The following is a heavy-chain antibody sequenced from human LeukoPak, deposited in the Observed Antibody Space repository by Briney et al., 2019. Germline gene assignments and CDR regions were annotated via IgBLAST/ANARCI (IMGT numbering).Heavy chain of an antibody. CDR2: INEDGSEK. CDR3: ARGETMDV. Sequence: GSLRRSCVAPEFSIETYWMSCVRQDAGEGREGVANINEDGSEKHYVGSVRGRFTISRDNADNSLHLQMNSLRPEDMAVYYCARGETMDVWGKGTTVTVSS. V-gene: IGHV3-7*01. D-gene: IGHD5-24*01. J-gene: IGHJ6*03. CDR1: EFSIETYW.